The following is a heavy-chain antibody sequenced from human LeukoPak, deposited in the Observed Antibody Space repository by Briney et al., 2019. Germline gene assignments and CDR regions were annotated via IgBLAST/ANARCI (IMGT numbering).Heavy chain of an antibody. CDR2: ISGSGDST. V-gene: IGHV3-23*01. Sequence: PGGSLRLSCAASGFTFSSDAMSWVRQAPGKGLEWVSGISGSGDSTNYADSVKGRFTISRDNSKNTLYLQMNSRRAEDTAIYYCARGYCSSTSCTPYYYFYTWTSGAKGPRSPSP. J-gene: IGHJ6*03. CDR1: GFTFSSDA. D-gene: IGHD2-2*01. CDR3: ARGYCSSTSCTPYYYFYTWTS.